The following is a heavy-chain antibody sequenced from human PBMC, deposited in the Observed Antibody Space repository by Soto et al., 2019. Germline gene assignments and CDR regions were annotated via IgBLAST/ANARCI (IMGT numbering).Heavy chain of an antibody. CDR3: AKDLVHGNYFDY. Sequence: PGESLRLSCAASGFTFNSYAMSWVRQAPGKGLEWVSTISRSGGSTYYAGSVKGRFTISRDNSKNTLYLQMNSLRADDTAVYYCAKDLVHGNYFDYWGQGTQVTVSS. J-gene: IGHJ4*02. D-gene: IGHD3-10*01. CDR2: ISRSGGST. V-gene: IGHV3-23*01. CDR1: GFTFNSYA.